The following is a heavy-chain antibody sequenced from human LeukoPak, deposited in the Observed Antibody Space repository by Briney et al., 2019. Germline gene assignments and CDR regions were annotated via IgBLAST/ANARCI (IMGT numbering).Heavy chain of an antibody. V-gene: IGHV4-39*01. CDR1: GDSVSSHSYF. J-gene: IGHJ4*02. CDR2: IHYIGST. D-gene: IGHD6-19*01. Sequence: PSDTLSLTCTVSGDSVSSHSYFWGWIRQPPGKGLEWIGNIHYIGSTYYNPSLKSRVTISVDTSTNQFSLKLSSVTAADTAVYYCAKTLPYSGGWRATFDLWGQGTLVTVSS. CDR3: AKTLPYSGGWRATFDL.